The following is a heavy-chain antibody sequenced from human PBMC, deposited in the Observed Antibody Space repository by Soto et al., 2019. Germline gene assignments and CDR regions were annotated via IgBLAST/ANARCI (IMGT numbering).Heavy chain of an antibody. CDR2: IDPSDSYT. Sequence: PGESLKISCKGSGYSFTSYWISWVRQMPGKGLEWMGRIDPSDSYTNYSPSFQGHATISADKSISTAYLQWSSLKASDTAMYYCARTSYYYDSSGYPPPDWFDPWGQGTLVTVSS. J-gene: IGHJ5*02. CDR1: GYSFTSYW. CDR3: ARTSYYYDSSGYPPPDWFDP. V-gene: IGHV5-10-1*01. D-gene: IGHD3-22*01.